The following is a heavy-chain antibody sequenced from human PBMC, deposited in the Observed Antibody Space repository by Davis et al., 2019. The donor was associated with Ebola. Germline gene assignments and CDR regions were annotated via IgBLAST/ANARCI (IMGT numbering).Heavy chain of an antibody. Sequence: GESLKISCEASGFTFDDHTMHWVRQVPGNGLEWVSLITLDGGTTHYEDSFKGRFIISRDNNENALHLQINSLRIEDTALYHCVRGGRTAGTLLDFWGPGTQVTVSA. J-gene: IGHJ4*02. CDR1: GFTFDDHT. CDR2: ITLDGGTT. D-gene: IGHD6-13*01. CDR3: VRGGRTAGTLLDF. V-gene: IGHV3-43*01.